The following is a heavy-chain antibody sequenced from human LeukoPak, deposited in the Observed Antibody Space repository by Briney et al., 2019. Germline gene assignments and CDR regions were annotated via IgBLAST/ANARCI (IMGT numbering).Heavy chain of an antibody. J-gene: IGHJ4*02. CDR2: ISSSGSTI. CDR1: GFTISSYE. D-gene: IGHD5-12*01. CDR3: ARGYSAYGPPDY. V-gene: IGHV3-48*03. Sequence: GGSLRLSCAASGFTISSYEMNWVRQAPGKGLEWVSYISSSGSTIYYADSVKGRFTISRDNAKNSLYLQMNSLRAEDTAVYYCARGYSAYGPPDYWGQGTLVTVSS.